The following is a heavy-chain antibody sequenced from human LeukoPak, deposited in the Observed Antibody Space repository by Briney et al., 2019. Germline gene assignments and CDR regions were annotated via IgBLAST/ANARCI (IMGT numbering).Heavy chain of an antibody. CDR3: ARDRKGTYYYGSGSYYPAAYYYYYGMDV. CDR2: INHSGST. D-gene: IGHD3-10*01. V-gene: IGHV4-34*01. J-gene: IGHJ6*02. Sequence: SETLSLTCAVYGGSFSGYYWSWIRQPPGKGLEWIGEINHSGSTNYNPSLKSRVTISVDTSKNQFSLKLSSVTAADTAVYYCARDRKGTYYYGSGSYYPAAYYYYYGMDVWGQGTTVTVSS. CDR1: GGSFSGYY.